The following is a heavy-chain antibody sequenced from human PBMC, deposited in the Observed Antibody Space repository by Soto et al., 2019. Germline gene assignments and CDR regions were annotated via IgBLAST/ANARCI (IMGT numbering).Heavy chain of an antibody. D-gene: IGHD2-21*02. CDR1: GLTFSNYW. CDR2: IKQDGSKK. CDR3: ARAGYCGPGCYYYFDY. J-gene: IGHJ4*02. V-gene: IGHV3-7*01. Sequence: PGGSLRLSCAASGLTFSNYWMSWVRQAPGKGLEWVANIKQDGSKKYYVDSVKGRFTIFRDNAKKSLYLQMNSLRVEDTSVYYCARAGYCGPGCYYYFDYWGQGTLVTVSS.